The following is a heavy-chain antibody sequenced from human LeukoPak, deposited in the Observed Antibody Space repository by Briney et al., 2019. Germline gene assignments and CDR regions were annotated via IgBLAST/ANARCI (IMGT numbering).Heavy chain of an antibody. CDR3: ARSNQLLWFGELRFSDY. CDR2: ISAYNGNT. V-gene: IGHV1-18*01. CDR1: GYTFTNYA. J-gene: IGHJ4*02. D-gene: IGHD3-10*01. Sequence: ASVKVSCKASGYTFTNYAISWVRQAPGQGLEWVGWISAYNGNTNYAQKLQGRVTMTTDTSTSTAYMELRSLRSDDTAVYYCARSNQLLWFGELRFSDYWGQGTLVTVSS.